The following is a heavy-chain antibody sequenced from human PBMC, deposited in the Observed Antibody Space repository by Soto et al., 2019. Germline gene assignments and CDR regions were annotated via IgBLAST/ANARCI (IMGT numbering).Heavy chain of an antibody. J-gene: IGHJ4*02. D-gene: IGHD3-10*01. CDR2: IYYSGST. CDR1: GGSISSSSYY. V-gene: IGHV4-39*01. CDR3: ARLMVCFGHTRRYFDY. Sequence: SETLSLTCTVSGGSISSSSYYWVWIRQPPGKGLGWIGSIYYSGSTYYNPSLKSRVTMSVDTSKNQFSLNLSSVTAAATAVSYCARLMVCFGHTRRYFDYLGQRTLVTVSS.